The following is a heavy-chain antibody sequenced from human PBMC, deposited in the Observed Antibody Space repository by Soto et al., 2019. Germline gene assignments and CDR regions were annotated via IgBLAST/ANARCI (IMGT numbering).Heavy chain of an antibody. Sequence: EVRLLESGGGLIQPGGSLRLSCAASGFTFSNFAMNWVRQAPGKGLEWVSGIIGSGDTTYYADSAKGRFTIPRDKSKTTMYLHMNSLRAEDTAIYYCAKHGGYSFGSGDYDGMDIWGQGTTVTVSS. CDR3: AKHGGYSFGSGDYDGMDI. J-gene: IGHJ6*02. V-gene: IGHV3-23*01. D-gene: IGHD5-18*01. CDR1: GFTFSNFA. CDR2: IIGSGDTT.